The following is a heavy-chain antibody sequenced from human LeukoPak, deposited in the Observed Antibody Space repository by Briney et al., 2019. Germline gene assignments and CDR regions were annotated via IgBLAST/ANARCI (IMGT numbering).Heavy chain of an antibody. J-gene: IGHJ3*01. CDR2: INSDGST. Sequence: PGGSLRLSCAASGFTFSSYWMHWVRQAPGKGLVWVSRINSDGSTNYADSVKGRFTISRDNAKNTLFLQMSSLRAEDTAVYYCVTGRAYNYWGQGTMVTVSS. CDR3: VTGRAYNY. D-gene: IGHD5-24*01. V-gene: IGHV3-74*01. CDR1: GFTFSSYW.